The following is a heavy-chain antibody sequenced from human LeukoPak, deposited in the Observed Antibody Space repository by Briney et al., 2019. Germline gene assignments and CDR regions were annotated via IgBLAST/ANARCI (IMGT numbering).Heavy chain of an antibody. CDR3: ASALDCSSTSCSGRVAFDI. CDR1: GGTFSSYA. V-gene: IGHV1-69*01. D-gene: IGHD2-2*01. CDR2: IIPILGTA. J-gene: IGHJ3*02. Sequence: ASVKVSCKASGGTFSSYAISWVRQAPGQGLEWMGGIIPILGTANYAQKFQGRVTITADESTSTAYMELSSLRSEDTAVYYCASALDCSSTSCSGRVAFDIWGQGTMVTVSS.